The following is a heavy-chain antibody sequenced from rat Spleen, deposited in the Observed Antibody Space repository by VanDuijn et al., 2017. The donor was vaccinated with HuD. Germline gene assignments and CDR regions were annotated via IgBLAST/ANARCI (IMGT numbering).Heavy chain of an antibody. CDR2: ISPSGGST. J-gene: IGHJ4*01. Sequence: EVQLVESDGGLVQPGRSLKLSCAASGFTFSDYYMAWVRQAPTKGLEWVASISPSGGSTYYRDSVKGRFTVSRDTAKSTLYLQMDSLRSEDTTTYYCARPNNYYVMDAWGQGASVTVSS. CDR1: GFTFSDYY. D-gene: IGHD1-10*01. CDR3: ARPNNYYVMDA. V-gene: IGHV5-25*01.